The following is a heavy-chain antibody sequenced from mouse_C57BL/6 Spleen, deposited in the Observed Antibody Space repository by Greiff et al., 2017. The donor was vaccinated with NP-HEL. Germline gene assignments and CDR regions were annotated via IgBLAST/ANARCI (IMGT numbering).Heavy chain of an antibody. CDR3: ARDYGRDYYAMDY. J-gene: IGHJ4*01. V-gene: IGHV1-82*01. Sequence: QVQLQQSGPELVKPGASVKISCKASGYAFSSSWMTWVKQRPGKGLEWIGRIYPGDGGTNYNGKFKGKATLTADKSSSTAYMQLSSLTSEDSAFYFSARDYGRDYYAMDYWGQGTSVTVSS. D-gene: IGHD1-1*01. CDR1: GYAFSSSW. CDR2: IYPGDGGT.